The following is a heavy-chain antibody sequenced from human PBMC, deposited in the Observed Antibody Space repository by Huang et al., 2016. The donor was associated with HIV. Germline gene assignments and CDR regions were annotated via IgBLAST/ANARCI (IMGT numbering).Heavy chain of an antibody. D-gene: IGHD3-16*01. Sequence: QVRLHQWGTGLVRPSETLSLTCAVYGGPLSGHYWSWVRLPPGGSLEWLGEVNHRGIANYNPALKRRLSMSIDTSKKQFSLKLGSVTAADTALYYCARSLMGEDPFDIWGQGTLVTVSS. V-gene: IGHV4-34*01. CDR1: GGPLSGHY. CDR3: ARSLMGEDPFDI. CDR2: VNHRGIA. J-gene: IGHJ3*02.